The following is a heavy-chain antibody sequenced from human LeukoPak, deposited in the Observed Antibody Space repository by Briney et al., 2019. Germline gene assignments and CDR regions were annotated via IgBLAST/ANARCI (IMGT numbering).Heavy chain of an antibody. V-gene: IGHV4-39*07. CDR3: ARGDYDYVWGSYLTNWFDP. Sequence: SETLSLTCTVSGGSISSSSYYLAWIRQPPGKGLEWIGSIYYSGSTYYNPSLKSRVTISVDTSKDQFSLKLSSVTAADTAVYYCARGDYDYVWGSYLTNWFDPWGQGTLVTVSS. CDR1: GGSISSSSYY. CDR2: IYYSGST. D-gene: IGHD3-16*01. J-gene: IGHJ5*02.